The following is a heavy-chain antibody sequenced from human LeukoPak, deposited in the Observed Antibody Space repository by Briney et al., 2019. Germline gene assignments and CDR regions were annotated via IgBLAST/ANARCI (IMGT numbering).Heavy chain of an antibody. D-gene: IGHD6-13*01. J-gene: IGHJ4*02. CDR2: IYYSGST. Sequence: PSETLSLTCTVSGGSISSYYWSWIRQPPGKGLEWIGYIYYSGSTNYNPSLKSRVTISVDTSKNQFSLKLSSVTAADTAVYYCARGGGIAAAAIDYWGQGTLVTVSS. CDR3: ARGGGIAAAAIDY. CDR1: GGSISSYY. V-gene: IGHV4-59*08.